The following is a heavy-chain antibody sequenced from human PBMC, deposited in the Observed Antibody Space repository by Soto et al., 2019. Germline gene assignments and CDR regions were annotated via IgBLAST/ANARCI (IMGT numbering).Heavy chain of an antibody. J-gene: IGHJ5*02. CDR3: ARGPRGRYGDYVXDP. CDR1: GYTFTMYS. CDR2: ISAYNGNT. D-gene: IGHD4-17*01. Sequence: ASVKVSCNASGYTFTMYSITWVRQAPGQGLQWMGCISAYNGNTNYAQKFQGRVNMTKDTSKSTAYMELRSLRSDDTAMYYCARGPRGRYGDYVXDPWCQGTLVTXSX. V-gene: IGHV1-18*01.